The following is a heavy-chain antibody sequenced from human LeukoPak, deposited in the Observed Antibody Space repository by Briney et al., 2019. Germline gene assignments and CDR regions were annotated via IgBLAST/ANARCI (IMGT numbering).Heavy chain of an antibody. V-gene: IGHV3-30*18. Sequence: GRSLRLSCAASGFIFSSYVMYWVRQAPGKGLEWVAVISNDGNNKQYADSVKGRFTISRDNSKNTLYLHMNSLRADDTAVYHCAKDGLMRFFDYWGQGTLVTVSS. CDR2: ISNDGNNK. D-gene: IGHD2-8*01. CDR1: GFIFSSYV. CDR3: AKDGLMRFFDY. J-gene: IGHJ4*02.